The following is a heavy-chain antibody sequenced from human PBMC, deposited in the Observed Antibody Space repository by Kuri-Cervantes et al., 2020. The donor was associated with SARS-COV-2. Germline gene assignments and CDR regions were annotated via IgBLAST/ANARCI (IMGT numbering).Heavy chain of an antibody. J-gene: IGHJ6*03. CDR2: INPNSGGT. V-gene: IGHV1-2*02. CDR1: GYTFTGYY. CDR3: ARGLGNNYYYMDV. D-gene: IGHD7-27*01. Sequence: ASVKVSCKASGYTFTGYYLHWVRQAPGQGLEWMGWINPNSGGTNYAQKFQGRVTMTRDTSISTAYMELSRLRSDDTAVYYCARGLGNNYYYMDVWGKGTTVTVSS.